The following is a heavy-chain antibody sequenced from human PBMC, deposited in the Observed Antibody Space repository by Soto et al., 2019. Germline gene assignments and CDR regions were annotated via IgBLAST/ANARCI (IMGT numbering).Heavy chain of an antibody. J-gene: IGHJ6*03. CDR1: GYTFTSYG. D-gene: IGHD3-10*01. CDR3: ARYPPRDGSGSHPSQTSHHYYYYYYMDV. CDR2: ISAYNGNT. Sequence: ASVKVSCKASGYTFTSYGISWVRQAPGQGLEWMGWISAYNGNTNYAQKLQGRVTMTTDTSTSTAYMELRSLRSDDTAVYYCARYPPRDGSGSHPSQTSHHYYYYYYMDVWGKGTTVTVSS. V-gene: IGHV1-18*01.